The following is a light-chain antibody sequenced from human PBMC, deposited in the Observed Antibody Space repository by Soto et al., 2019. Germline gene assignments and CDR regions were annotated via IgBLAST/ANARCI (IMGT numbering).Light chain of an antibody. J-gene: IGKJ2*01. Sequence: EIVLTQSPATLSLSPGERATLSCRASQSVSSYLAWYQQKPGQAPRLLMYDASNRATGVPARFSGSGSGTDFTLTISSLEPEDFAVYYCQQHSNWYTFGQGTKLETK. CDR2: DAS. V-gene: IGKV3-11*01. CDR3: QQHSNWYT. CDR1: QSVSSY.